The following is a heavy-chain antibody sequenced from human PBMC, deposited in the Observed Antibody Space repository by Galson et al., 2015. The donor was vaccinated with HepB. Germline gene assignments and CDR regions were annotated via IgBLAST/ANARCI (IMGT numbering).Heavy chain of an antibody. CDR3: ARDGTMVRGVFDP. CDR2: ISSSSSTI. Sequence: SLRLSCAASGFTFSSYSMNWVRQAPGKGLEWVSYISSSSSTIYYADSVKGRFTISRDNAKNSLYLQMNSLRAEDTAVYYCARDGTMVRGVFDPWGQGTLVTVSS. CDR1: GFTFSSYS. V-gene: IGHV3-48*01. J-gene: IGHJ5*02. D-gene: IGHD3-10*01.